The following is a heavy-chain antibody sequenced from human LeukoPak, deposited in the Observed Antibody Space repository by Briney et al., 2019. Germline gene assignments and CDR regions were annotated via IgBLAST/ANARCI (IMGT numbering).Heavy chain of an antibody. J-gene: IGHJ3*02. Sequence: GGSLRLSCAASGFTFSSYSMNWVRQAPGKGLEWVSSISSSSSYIYYADSVKGRFTISRDNAKNSLYLQMNSLRAEDTAVYYCARDPRLNPVRGVIITLDRSFDIWGQGTMVTVSS. CDR1: GFTFSSYS. V-gene: IGHV3-21*01. CDR2: ISSSSSYI. CDR3: ARDPRLNPVRGVIITLDRSFDI. D-gene: IGHD3-10*01.